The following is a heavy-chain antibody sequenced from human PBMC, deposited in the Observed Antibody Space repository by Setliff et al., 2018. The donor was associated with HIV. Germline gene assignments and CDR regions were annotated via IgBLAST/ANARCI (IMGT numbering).Heavy chain of an antibody. V-gene: IGHV4-39*01. CDR2: IYYSGST. J-gene: IGHJ5*02. CDR1: GGSISSSSYY. CDR3: ARHGLLWFGAGYNWFDP. Sequence: SETLSLTCTVSGGSISSSSYYWGWIRQPPGKGLEWIGSIYYSGSTYYNPSLKSRVTISVDTSKNQFSLKLSSVTAADTAAYYCARHGLLWFGAGYNWFDPWGQGTLVTVSS. D-gene: IGHD3-10*01.